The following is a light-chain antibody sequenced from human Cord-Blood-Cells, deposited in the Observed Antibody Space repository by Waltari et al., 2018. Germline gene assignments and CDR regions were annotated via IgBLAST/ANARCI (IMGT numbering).Light chain of an antibody. CDR1: QSVSSN. V-gene: IGKV3-15*01. CDR2: GAS. Sequence: EIVMTQSPATLSVSPGERATLSCRASQSVSSNFAWYQQKPGQAPSLLIYGASTRATGIPASFSGSVSGTEFTLTISSLQSEDFAVDYCQQYNNWPPLTFGGGTKVEIK. CDR3: QQYNNWPPLT. J-gene: IGKJ4*01.